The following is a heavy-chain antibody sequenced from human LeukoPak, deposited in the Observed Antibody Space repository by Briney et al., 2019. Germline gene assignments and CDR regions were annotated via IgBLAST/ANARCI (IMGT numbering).Heavy chain of an antibody. CDR3: XXXXXXRGVGSFFDRNWFDP. J-gene: IGHJ5*02. D-gene: IGHD3-10*01. Sequence: ASVKDSCKTSGYTFTGYYMHWVRQAPGQGLEWMGWINPNSGGTNYAQKFQGRVTMTRDTSISTAYMELSRLRSDDTAVYYCXXXXXXRGVGSFFDRNWFDPWGQGTLVTVSS. CDR2: INPNSGGT. CDR1: GYTFTGYY. V-gene: IGHV1-2*02.